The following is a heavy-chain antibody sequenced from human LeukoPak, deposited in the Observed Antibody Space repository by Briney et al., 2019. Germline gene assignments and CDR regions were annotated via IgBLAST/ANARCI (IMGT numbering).Heavy chain of an antibody. D-gene: IGHD3-10*01. Sequence: SETLSLTCTVSGGSISSSSYFWDWIRQPPVKGLEWIGNIYYSGSTDYNPSLKTRVTMSVDTSNNRFSLQVNSVTAADTAVYYCARHVAYGPLEIWGKGTMVTVSS. J-gene: IGHJ3*02. V-gene: IGHV4-39*01. CDR1: GGSISSSSYF. CDR2: IYYSGST. CDR3: ARHVAYGPLEI.